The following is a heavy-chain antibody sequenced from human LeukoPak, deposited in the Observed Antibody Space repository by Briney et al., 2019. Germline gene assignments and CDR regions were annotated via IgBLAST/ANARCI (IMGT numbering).Heavy chain of an antibody. V-gene: IGHV5-10-1*01. CDR3: ARIPLDSSGYYYAGDGFDI. J-gene: IGHJ3*02. CDR2: IDPSDSYT. CDR1: GYSFTSYW. D-gene: IGHD3-22*01. Sequence: GESLKISFKGSGYSFTSYWITWVRQVPGKGLEWMGKIDPSDSYTNYSPSLQGHVTISADKSISTAYLQWSSLKASDTAMYYCARIPLDSSGYYYAGDGFDIWGQGTMVTVSS.